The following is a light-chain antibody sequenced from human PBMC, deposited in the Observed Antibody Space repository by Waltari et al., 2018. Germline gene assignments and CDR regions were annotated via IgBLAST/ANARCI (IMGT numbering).Light chain of an antibody. Sequence: DVVLTQSPLSLSVTLGQPASISCRSSQSLVFTKGNIYLHWFRQRPGQSPRLLFYKISNRESGVPDRFAGSVSGNDFTLRISRVDAENVGVYCCMQDTHWPHTFGQGTKLEIK. J-gene: IGKJ2*01. CDR1: QSLVFTKGNIY. CDR2: KIS. V-gene: IGKV2-30*01. CDR3: MQDTHWPHT.